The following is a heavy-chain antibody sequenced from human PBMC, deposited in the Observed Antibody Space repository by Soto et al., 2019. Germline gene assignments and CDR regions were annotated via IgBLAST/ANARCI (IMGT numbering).Heavy chain of an antibody. V-gene: IGHV3-9*01. CDR3: AKDTGFGNYYYGMDV. Sequence: EVQLVGSGGGLVQPGRSLRLSCAASGFTFDDYAMHWVRQAPGKGLEWVSGISWNSGSIGYADSVKGRFTISRDNAKNSLYLQMNSLRAEDTALYYCAKDTGFGNYYYGMDVWGQGTTVTVSS. CDR1: GFTFDDYA. J-gene: IGHJ6*02. CDR2: ISWNSGSI. D-gene: IGHD3-10*01.